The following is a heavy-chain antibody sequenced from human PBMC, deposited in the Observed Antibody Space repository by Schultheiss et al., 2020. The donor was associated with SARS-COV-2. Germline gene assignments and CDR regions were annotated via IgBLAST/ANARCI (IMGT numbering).Heavy chain of an antibody. CDR1: GGTFSSYA. J-gene: IGHJ4*02. Sequence: SVKVSCKASGGTFSSYAISWVRQAPGQGLEWMGGIIPIFGTANYAQKFQGRVTITADESTSTAYMELSSLRSEDTAVYYCAADPHCGGDCYTKGLDFWGQGTQVTVSS. CDR3: AADPHCGGDCYTKGLDF. V-gene: IGHV1-69*13. CDR2: IIPIFGTA. D-gene: IGHD2-21*02.